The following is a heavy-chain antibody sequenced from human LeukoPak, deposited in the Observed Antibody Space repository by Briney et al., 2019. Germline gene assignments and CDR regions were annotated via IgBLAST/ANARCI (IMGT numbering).Heavy chain of an antibody. CDR1: GGSISGYV. CDR2: IYSSGSN. D-gene: IGHD2-2*01. CDR3: AGEPTSGRGRTSGRPLDS. Sequence: SETLSLTCTVSGGSISGYVWSWIRQPAGKGLEWIGRIYSSGSNNYNPSLKSRGTMSLDTTKNHLSLNLSTVPAAAAAGDYCAGEPTSGRGRTSGRPLDSWGQGTLVTVSS. J-gene: IGHJ4*02. V-gene: IGHV4-4*07.